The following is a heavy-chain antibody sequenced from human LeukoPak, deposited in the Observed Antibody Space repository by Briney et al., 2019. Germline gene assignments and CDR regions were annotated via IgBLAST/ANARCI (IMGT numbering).Heavy chain of an antibody. V-gene: IGHV4-39*01. J-gene: IGHJ4*02. CDR1: GGSISSSSYY. CDR3: AAGSGFLLYY. CDR2: IYYSGCT. D-gene: IGHD5-12*01. Sequence: PSETLSLTCTVSGGSISSSSYYWGWIRQPPGKGLEWIGSIYYSGCTYYNPSLKSRVTISVDTSKNQFSLKLSSVTAADTAVYYCAAGSGFLLYYWGQGTLVTVSS.